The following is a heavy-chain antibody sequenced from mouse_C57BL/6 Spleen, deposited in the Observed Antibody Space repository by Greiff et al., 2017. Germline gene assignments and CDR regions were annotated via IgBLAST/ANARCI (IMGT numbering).Heavy chain of an antibody. D-gene: IGHD2-12*01. V-gene: IGHV3-6*01. Sequence: VQLQQSGPGLVKPSQSLSLTCSVTGYSITSGYYWNWIRQFPGNKLEWMGYISYDGSNNYNPSLKNRISITRDTSKNQFFLKLNSVTTEDTATYYCAREPPYDHYAMDYWGQGTSVTVSS. CDR1: GYSITSGYY. CDR3: AREPPYDHYAMDY. CDR2: ISYDGSN. J-gene: IGHJ4*01.